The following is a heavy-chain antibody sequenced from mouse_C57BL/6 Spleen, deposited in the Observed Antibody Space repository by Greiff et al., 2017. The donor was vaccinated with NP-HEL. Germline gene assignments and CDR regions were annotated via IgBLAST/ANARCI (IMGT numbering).Heavy chain of an antibody. D-gene: IGHD1-1*01. CDR2: IDPDTGGT. J-gene: IGHJ3*01. CDR1: GYTFTDYE. V-gene: IGHV1-15*01. Sequence: VQLQQSGAELVRPGASVTLSCKASGYTFTDYEMHWVKQTPVHGLEWIGAIDPDTGGTAYNQKFKGKAILTADKSSSTAYMELRSLTSEDSAVYYCTRWGNPTGFAYWGQGTLVTVAA. CDR3: TRWGNPTGFAY.